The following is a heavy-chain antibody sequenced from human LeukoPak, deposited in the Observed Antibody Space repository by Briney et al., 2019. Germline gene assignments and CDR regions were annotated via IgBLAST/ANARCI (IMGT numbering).Heavy chain of an antibody. V-gene: IGHV3-9*01. CDR2: INWNSDSI. CDR1: GFTFDDYA. CDR3: AELGITMIGGV. J-gene: IGHJ6*04. D-gene: IGHD3-10*02. Sequence: GRSLRLSCVASGFTFDDYAIHWVRQAPGKGLEWVSGINWNSDSIGYADSVKGRFTISRDNAKNSLYLQMNSLRAEDTAVYYCAELGITMIGGVWGKGTTVTISS.